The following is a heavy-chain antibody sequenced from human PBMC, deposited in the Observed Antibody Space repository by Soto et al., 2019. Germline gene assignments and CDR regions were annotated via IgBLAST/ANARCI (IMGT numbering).Heavy chain of an antibody. Sequence: SATRSLACTVSGDSVTGCDYYWNWIRQAPGKGLEWIGYIYYSGNTNYSPSLKSRVAISLDTSHNQLSLKLSSVTAADTAVYFCARIPVDTYMTYWFDPWGQGTLVPV. CDR1: GDSVTGCDYY. CDR3: ARIPVDTYMTYWFDP. J-gene: IGHJ5*01. D-gene: IGHD5-18*01. CDR2: IYYSGNT. V-gene: IGHV4-61*08.